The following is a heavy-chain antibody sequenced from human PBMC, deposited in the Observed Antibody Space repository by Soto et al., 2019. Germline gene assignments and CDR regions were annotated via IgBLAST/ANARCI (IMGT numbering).Heavy chain of an antibody. J-gene: IGHJ3*02. CDR2: INPSGGST. Sequence: QVQLVQSGAEVKKPGASVKVSCKASGYTFTSYYMHWVRQAPGQGLEWMGIINPSGGSTSYAQKFQGRVTMTRDTATSTVYMVLSSLRSEDTAVYYCARASGAYYYDSSGRRDDAFDIWGQGTMVTVSS. CDR3: ARASGAYYYDSSGRRDDAFDI. D-gene: IGHD3-22*01. V-gene: IGHV1-46*01. CDR1: GYTFTSYY.